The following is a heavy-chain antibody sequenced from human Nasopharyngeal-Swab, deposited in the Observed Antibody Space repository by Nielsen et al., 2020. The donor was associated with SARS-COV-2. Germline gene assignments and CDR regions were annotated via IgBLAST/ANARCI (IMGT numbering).Heavy chain of an antibody. CDR3: ARISPIPDSYYDAFDI. V-gene: IGHV3-23*01. J-gene: IGHJ3*02. CDR1: GFTFSSYA. CDR2: ISGSGGST. Sequence: GESLKISCAASGFTFSSYAMSWVRQAPGKGLEWVSAISGSGGSTYYADSVKGRFTISRDDSRNTAYLQMNSLKTEDTGVYYCARISPIPDSYYDAFDIWGQGTMVTVSS. D-gene: IGHD2-21*01.